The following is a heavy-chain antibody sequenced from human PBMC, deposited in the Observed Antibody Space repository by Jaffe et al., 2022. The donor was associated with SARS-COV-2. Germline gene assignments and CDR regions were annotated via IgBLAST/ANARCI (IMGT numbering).Heavy chain of an antibody. Sequence: EVQLLESGGGLVQHGGSLRLSCAASGFTFSSYAMSWVRQAPGKGLEWVSDISSSGGSTYYTDSVKGRFTISRDNSKNTLFLQMNSLRAEDTAVYYCAKGLPVGPYPNYWYFDLWGRGTLVTVSS. J-gene: IGHJ2*01. CDR2: ISSSGGST. V-gene: IGHV3-23*01. D-gene: IGHD2-2*01. CDR1: GFTFSSYA. CDR3: AKGLPVGPYPNYWYFDL.